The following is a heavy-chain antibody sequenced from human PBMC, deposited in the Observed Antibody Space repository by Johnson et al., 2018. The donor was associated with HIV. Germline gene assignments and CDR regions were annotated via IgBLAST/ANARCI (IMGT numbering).Heavy chain of an antibody. D-gene: IGHD3/OR15-3a*01. J-gene: IGHJ3*01. CDR3: AKDKFMFLDNPVDAFDV. V-gene: IGHV3-30*18. Sequence: QVQLVESGGGLVQPGGSLRLSCAASGFTVSSNYMSWVRQAPGKGLEWVAVISFDGSHKYYTDSVKGLYTISRDNSNNTLYLHMNSLRPDDTGVYYCAKDKFMFLDNPVDAFDVWGQGTMVTVSS. CDR2: ISFDGSHK. CDR1: GFTVSSNY.